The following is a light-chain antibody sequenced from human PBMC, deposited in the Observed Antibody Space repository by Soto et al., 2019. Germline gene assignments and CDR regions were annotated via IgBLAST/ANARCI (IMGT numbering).Light chain of an antibody. Sequence: DIQMTQSPSTLSASVGDRVTITGRASQSITRRLDWYQQKPGEAPKLLIYDASSLESGVPSRFSGSGSGTEFTLTISSLQPDDFATYYCQQYNHYSWRTFGGGTKVDIK. V-gene: IGKV1-5*01. CDR3: QQYNHYSWRT. CDR2: DAS. J-gene: IGKJ4*01. CDR1: QSITRR.